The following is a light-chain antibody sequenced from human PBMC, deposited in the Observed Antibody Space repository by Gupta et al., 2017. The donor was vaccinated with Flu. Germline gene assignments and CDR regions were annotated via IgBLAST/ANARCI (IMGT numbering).Light chain of an antibody. CDR3: CSYACSMV. CDR2: EVR. Sequence: GQSITISCTGTSSDVGSYNLVSWYQQPPRKAPKLIIYEVRKRPSGVSNRFSGSKSGKTASLTISGLEAEDEADYYCCSYACSMVFGGGTKLTVL. CDR1: SSDVGSYNL. V-gene: IGLV2-23*02. J-gene: IGLJ3*02.